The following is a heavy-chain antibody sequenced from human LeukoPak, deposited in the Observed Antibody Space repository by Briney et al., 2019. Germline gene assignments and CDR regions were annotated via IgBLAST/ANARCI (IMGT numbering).Heavy chain of an antibody. D-gene: IGHD1-1*01. V-gene: IGHV3-33*08. Sequence: GGSLRLSCAASGFTFSSYGMNWVRQAPGKGLEWVAVIWYDGTNKYYGDSVEGRFTISRDNSKDTLYLQMNSLRAEDTAVYYCARNWNDVKSLNYYYFGIDVWGQGTTVTVSS. CDR1: GFTFSSYG. CDR3: ARNWNDVKSLNYYYFGIDV. CDR2: IWYDGTNK. J-gene: IGHJ6*02.